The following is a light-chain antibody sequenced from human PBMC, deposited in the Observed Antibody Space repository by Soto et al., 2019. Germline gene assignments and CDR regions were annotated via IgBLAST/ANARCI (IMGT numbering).Light chain of an antibody. J-gene: IGLJ1*01. CDR3: SSFTSNRIYV. Sequence: SVLTQPTAVSWSPGQSITISCTVNHNDIGTYDYVSWYQQHPGRAPRLLIHGVTTRPSGISGRFSASKSGLTASLTISGLQPEDEADYYCSSFTSNRIYVFGPGTKVTVL. CDR1: HNDIGTYDY. CDR2: GVT. V-gene: IGLV2-14*03.